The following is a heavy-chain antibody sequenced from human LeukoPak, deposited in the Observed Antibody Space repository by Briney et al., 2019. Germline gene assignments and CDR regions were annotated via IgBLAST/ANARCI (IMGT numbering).Heavy chain of an antibody. D-gene: IGHD2-2*01. Sequence: SETLSLTCAVSVYSISSGYYWGWIRQPPGKGLEWIGSIYQSGNSFYNPSLKSRVTISVDTSMNQFSLKLYSVTAADTAVYYCARHREYCSTTSCYGANWFDPWGQGTLVAVSS. CDR3: ARHREYCSTTSCYGANWFDP. V-gene: IGHV4-38-2*01. CDR2: IYQSGNS. J-gene: IGHJ5*02. CDR1: VYSISSGYY.